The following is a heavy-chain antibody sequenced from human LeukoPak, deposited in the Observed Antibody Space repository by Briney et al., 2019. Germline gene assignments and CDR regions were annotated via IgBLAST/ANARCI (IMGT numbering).Heavy chain of an antibody. Sequence: ASVKVSCKASGYTFTGYYMRWVRQAPGQGLEWMGWINPNSGGTNYAQKFQGRVTMTRDTSISTAYMELSRLRSDDTAVYYCARDEYDFWSGIDYWGQGTLVTVSS. J-gene: IGHJ4*02. D-gene: IGHD3-3*01. CDR3: ARDEYDFWSGIDY. V-gene: IGHV1-2*02. CDR2: INPNSGGT. CDR1: GYTFTGYY.